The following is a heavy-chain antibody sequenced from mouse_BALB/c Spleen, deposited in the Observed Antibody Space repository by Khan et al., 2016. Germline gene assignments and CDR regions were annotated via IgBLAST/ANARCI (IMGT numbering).Heavy chain of an antibody. CDR2: ISYSGST. Sequence: VQLKESGPSLVKPSQTLSLTCSVTGDSLTSGYWNWIRKFPGNDLEYMGYISYSGSTYYDPSLKSRIAITRDTSTNQYYLQLISVTTEDTATYYCAGYDGYYVDYWGQGTTLTVSS. CDR1: GDSLTSGY. CDR3: AGYDGYYVDY. V-gene: IGHV3-8*02. J-gene: IGHJ2*01. D-gene: IGHD1-1*01.